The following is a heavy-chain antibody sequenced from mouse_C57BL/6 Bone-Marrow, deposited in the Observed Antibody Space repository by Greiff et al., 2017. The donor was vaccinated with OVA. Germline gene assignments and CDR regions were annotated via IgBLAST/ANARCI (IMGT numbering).Heavy chain of an antibody. V-gene: IGHV1-55*01. D-gene: IGHD1-1*01. CDR3: ARGTTVVDGFAY. Sequence: VQLQQSGAELVKPGASVKMSCKASGYTFTSYWITWVKQRPGQGLEWIGDIYPGSGSTNYNEKFKSKATLTVDTSSSTAYMQLSSLTSEDSAVYYCARGTTVVDGFAYWGQGTLVTVSA. CDR2: IYPGSGST. J-gene: IGHJ3*01. CDR1: GYTFTSYW.